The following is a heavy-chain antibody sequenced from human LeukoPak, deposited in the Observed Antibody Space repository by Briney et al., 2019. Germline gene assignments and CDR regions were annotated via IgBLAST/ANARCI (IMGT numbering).Heavy chain of an antibody. CDR3: ARHWNNAGFDY. J-gene: IGHJ4*02. CDR1: GYSFTNYW. V-gene: IGHV5-51*01. D-gene: IGHD1/OR15-1a*01. Sequence: GKSLKISCKGSGYSFTNYWIGWVRQMPGKGLEWMGIIYPGDSDTRYSPSFQGQVTISADKSISTAYLQWSGLKASDTAMYYCARHWNNAGFDYWGQGTLVTVSS. CDR2: IYPGDSDT.